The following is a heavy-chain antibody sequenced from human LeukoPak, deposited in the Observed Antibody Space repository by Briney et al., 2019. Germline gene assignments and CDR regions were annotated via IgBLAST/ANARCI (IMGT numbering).Heavy chain of an antibody. D-gene: IGHD2-2*01. CDR1: GGSISSSSYY. Sequence: SETLSLTCTVSGGSISSSSYYWGWIRQPPGKGLEWIGSIYYSGSTYYNPSLKSRVTISVDTSKNQFSLKLSSVTAADTAVYYCARGQCRGYCSSTSCYDYWGQGTLVTVSS. CDR2: IYYSGST. CDR3: ARGQCRGYCSSTSCYDY. J-gene: IGHJ4*02. V-gene: IGHV4-39*01.